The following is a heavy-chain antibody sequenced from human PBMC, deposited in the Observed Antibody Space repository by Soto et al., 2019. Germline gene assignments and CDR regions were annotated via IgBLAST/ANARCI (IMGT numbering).Heavy chain of an antibody. D-gene: IGHD5-12*01. J-gene: IGHJ4*02. CDR1: GGSISSYY. CDR2: IYYSGRT. Sequence: SETLSLTCTVSGGSISSYYWSWIRQPPGKGLEWIGYIYYSGRTNYNPSLKSRVTISVDTAKNQFSLKLSSVTAADTAVYYCARAERWLQFSLAYWGQGTLVTVSS. V-gene: IGHV4-59*01. CDR3: ARAERWLQFSLAY.